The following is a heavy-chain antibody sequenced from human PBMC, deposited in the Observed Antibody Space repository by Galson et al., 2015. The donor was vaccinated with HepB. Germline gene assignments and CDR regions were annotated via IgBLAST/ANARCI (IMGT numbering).Heavy chain of an antibody. D-gene: IGHD3-10*01. CDR3: AAGSLGS. CDR2: IDSEDGEA. V-gene: IGHV1-24*01. J-gene: IGHJ5*02. CDR1: GYTLSDLV. Sequence: SVKVSCKVSGYTLSDLVINWVRQAPGKGLEWMGAIDSEDGEAVYAQKLQGRVTMTEDKSTDTAYMELTTLKSDDTAVYYCAAGSLGSWGQGTLVIVSA.